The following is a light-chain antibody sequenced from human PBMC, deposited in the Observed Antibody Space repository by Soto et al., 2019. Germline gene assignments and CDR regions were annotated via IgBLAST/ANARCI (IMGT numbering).Light chain of an antibody. Sequence: QPVLTQPASVSGSPGQSITISCTEASSDVGGYNYVSWYQQHPGKAPKLIIYEVSHRPSGVSNRFSGSKSGNTASLTISGLQAEDEADYYCTSYTRVFGGGTKVTVL. CDR3: TSYTRV. V-gene: IGLV2-14*01. J-gene: IGLJ3*02. CDR2: EVS. CDR1: SSDVGGYNY.